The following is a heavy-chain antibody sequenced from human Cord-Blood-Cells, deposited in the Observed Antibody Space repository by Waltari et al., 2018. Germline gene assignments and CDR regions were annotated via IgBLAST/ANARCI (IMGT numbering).Heavy chain of an antibody. CDR2: ISCSSSYI. J-gene: IGHJ3*02. CDR1: GFTFSSYS. CDR3: ARVRGSGYRDAFDI. Sequence: EVQLVESGGGLVKPGGSLRLSCAASGFTFSSYSMNWVRQAPGKGLGWVSSISCSSSYIYYADSVKGRFTISRDNAKNSLYLQMNSLRAEDTAVYYCARVRGSGYRDAFDIWGQGTMVTVSS. D-gene: IGHD3-22*01. V-gene: IGHV3-21*01.